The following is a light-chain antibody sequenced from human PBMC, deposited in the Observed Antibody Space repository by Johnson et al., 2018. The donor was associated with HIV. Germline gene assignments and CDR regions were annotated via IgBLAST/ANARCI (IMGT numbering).Light chain of an antibody. Sequence: QSVLTQPPSVSAAPGQKVTISCSGSSSNIGNNYVSWYQQLPGTAPKLLIYENNKRPSGIPDRFSGSKSGTSATLAITGLQTGDEADYYCGTWDSSLSAHGFGTGTKVTVL. CDR3: GTWDSSLSAHG. J-gene: IGLJ1*01. CDR2: ENN. CDR1: SSNIGNNY. V-gene: IGLV1-51*02.